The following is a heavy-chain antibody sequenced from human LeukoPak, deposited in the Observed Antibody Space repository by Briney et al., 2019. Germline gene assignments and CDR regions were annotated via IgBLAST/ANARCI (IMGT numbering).Heavy chain of an antibody. CDR1: GGTFSSYA. CDR2: IIPIFGTA. Sequence: ASVKVSCKASGGTFSSYAISWVRQAPGQGLEWMGGIIPIFGTANYAQKFQGRVTITADESTSTAYMELSSLRSEDTAVYYCARDLGYCSGGSCYDRTNDAFDIWGQGTVVTVSS. D-gene: IGHD2-15*01. J-gene: IGHJ3*02. V-gene: IGHV1-69*13. CDR3: ARDLGYCSGGSCYDRTNDAFDI.